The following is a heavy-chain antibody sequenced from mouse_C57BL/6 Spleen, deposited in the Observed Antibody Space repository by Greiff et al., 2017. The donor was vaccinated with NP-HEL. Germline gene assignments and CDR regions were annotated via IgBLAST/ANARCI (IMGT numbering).Heavy chain of an antibody. Sequence: QVQLQQPGAELVKPGASVKMSCKASGYPFPSYWITWVKQRPGQGLEWIGDIYPGSGSTNYNEKFKSKATLTVDTSSSTAYMQLSSLTSEDSAVYYCARKDYYGSSYYAMDYWGQGTSVTVSS. V-gene: IGHV1-55*01. CDR2: IYPGSGST. J-gene: IGHJ4*01. CDR3: ARKDYYGSSYYAMDY. D-gene: IGHD1-1*01. CDR1: GYPFPSYW.